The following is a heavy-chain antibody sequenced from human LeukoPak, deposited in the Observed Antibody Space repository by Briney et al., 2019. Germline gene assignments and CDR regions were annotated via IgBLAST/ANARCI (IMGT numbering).Heavy chain of an antibody. D-gene: IGHD5-24*01. CDR1: AFTFTTFDNFA. Sequence: GGSLRLSCSVSAFTFTTFDNFAMNWVRQAPGKGLEWVAAISESGASTYYAASVKGRFTISRDNSRNTLYLQMNSLRVKNTAVYYCAKRGEMATKSLDYWGQGTLVTVSS. CDR2: ISESGAST. V-gene: IGHV3-23*01. J-gene: IGHJ4*02. CDR3: AKRGEMATKSLDY.